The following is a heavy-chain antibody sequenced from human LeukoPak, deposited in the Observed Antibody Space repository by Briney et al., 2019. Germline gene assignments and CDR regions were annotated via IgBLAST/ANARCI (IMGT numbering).Heavy chain of an antibody. CDR3: TRVGYYDSSLDY. V-gene: IGHV3-49*04. CDR2: IRSKAYGGTT. J-gene: IGHJ4*02. D-gene: IGHD3-22*01. CDR1: GFTFGGYA. Sequence: GGSLRLSCTASGFTFGGYAMSWVRQAPGKGLEWVGFIRSKAYGGTTEYAASVKGRFTISRDDSKSIAYLQMNSLKTEDTAVYYCTRVGYYDSSLDYWGQGTLVTVSS.